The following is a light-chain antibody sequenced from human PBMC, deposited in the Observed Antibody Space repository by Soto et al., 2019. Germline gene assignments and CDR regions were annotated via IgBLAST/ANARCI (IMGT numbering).Light chain of an antibody. V-gene: IGLV2-8*01. CDR2: EVN. CDR1: SSDVGGYNY. CDR3: SSYAGSNRV. J-gene: IGLJ1*01. Sequence: QSVLTQPPSASGSPGQSVTISCTGTSSDVGGYNYVSWYQQYPGKAPKLMIYEVNKRPLGVPDRFSGSKSGNTASLTVSGLQAEDEADYYCSSYAGSNRVFGTGTKLTVL.